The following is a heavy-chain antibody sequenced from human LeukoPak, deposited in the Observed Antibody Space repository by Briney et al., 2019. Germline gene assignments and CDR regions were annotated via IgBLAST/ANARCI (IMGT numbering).Heavy chain of an antibody. D-gene: IGHD4-11*01. CDR1: GASISSSTYY. J-gene: IGHJ5*02. Sequence: SETLSLTCTVSGASISSSTYYWGWIRQPPGKWLEWIGSNTYYNPSLKSRVTISLDTSKNQFSLKLSSLTAADTAVYYCARETDYSHPNYFDPWGQGTLVTVSS. CDR3: ARETDYSHPNYFDP. V-gene: IGHV4-39*02. CDR2: NT.